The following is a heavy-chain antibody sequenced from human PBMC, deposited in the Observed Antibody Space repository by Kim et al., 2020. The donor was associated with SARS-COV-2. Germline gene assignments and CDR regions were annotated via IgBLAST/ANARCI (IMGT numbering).Heavy chain of an antibody. CDR3: ARSGYYDFWSGTLGAVGKDYYMDD. CDR2: MNPNSGNT. Sequence: ASVKVSCKASGYTFTSYDINWVRQATGQGLEWMGWMNPNSGNTGYAQKFQGRVTMTRNTSISTAYMELSSLRSEDTAVYYCARSGYYDFWSGTLGAVGKDYYMDDWGKGTTVTVSS. J-gene: IGHJ6*03. CDR1: GYTFTSYD. V-gene: IGHV1-8*01. D-gene: IGHD3-3*01.